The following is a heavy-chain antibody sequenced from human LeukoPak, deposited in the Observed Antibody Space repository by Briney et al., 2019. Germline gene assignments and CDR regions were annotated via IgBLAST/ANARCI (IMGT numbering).Heavy chain of an antibody. V-gene: IGHV3-23*01. D-gene: IGHD4-17*01. CDR2: ISGAGGST. CDR1: GFTFSSYA. Sequence: PGGSLRLSCAASGFTFSSYAMNRVRQAPGRGLEWVSAISGAGGSTYFADFVKGRFTISRDNSKNTLYLQMNSLRAEDTAVYYCASRATVTTFFDYWGQGTLVTVSS. CDR3: ASRATVTTFFDY. J-gene: IGHJ4*02.